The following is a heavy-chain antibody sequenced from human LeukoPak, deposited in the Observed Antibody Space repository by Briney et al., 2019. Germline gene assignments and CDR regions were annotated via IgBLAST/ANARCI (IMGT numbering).Heavy chain of an antibody. CDR3: AKEPDLRFFDWLSD. D-gene: IGHD3-9*01. V-gene: IGHV3-23*01. Sequence: GGSLRLSCAASGFIFSNYGLGWVRQAPGKGLEWVASISGSGGSTYYAASVKGRFTISRDTSKKTLYLQMNNLRAEDTATYYCAKEPDLRFFDWLSDWGQGTLVTVSS. CDR2: ISGSGGST. CDR1: GFIFSNYG. J-gene: IGHJ4*02.